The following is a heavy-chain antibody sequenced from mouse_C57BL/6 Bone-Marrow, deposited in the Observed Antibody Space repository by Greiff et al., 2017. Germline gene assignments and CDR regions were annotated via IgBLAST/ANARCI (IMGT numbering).Heavy chain of an antibody. V-gene: IGHV14-3*02. CDR3: ARLGGYYDGY. CDR1: GFNIKDTY. D-gene: IGHD1-1*02. J-gene: IGHJ2*01. CDR2: IDPANGNT. Sequence: EVKVVESGAELVKPGASVKLSCTASGFNIKDTYMHWVKQRPEQGLEWIGRIDPANGNTEYDPKFQDKATITADTSSNTAYLHLSSLTSEDTAVYYCARLGGYYDGYWGQGTTLTVSS.